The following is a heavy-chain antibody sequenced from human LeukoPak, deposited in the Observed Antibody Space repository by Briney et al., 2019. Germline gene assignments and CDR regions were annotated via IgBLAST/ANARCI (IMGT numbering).Heavy chain of an antibody. CDR2: FDPEDGET. D-gene: IGHD3-10*01. V-gene: IGHV1-24*01. CDR1: GYTLTELS. CDR3: ATVPGPGSYLPFDY. Sequence: ASVKVSCKVSGYTLTELSMHWVRQAPGKGLEWMGGFDPEDGETIYAQKFQGRVTMTEDTSTDTAYMELSSLRSEDTAVYYCATVPGPGSYLPFDYWGQGTLVTVSS. J-gene: IGHJ4*02.